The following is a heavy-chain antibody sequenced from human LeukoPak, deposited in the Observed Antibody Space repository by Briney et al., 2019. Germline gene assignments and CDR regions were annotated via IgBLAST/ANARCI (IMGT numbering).Heavy chain of an antibody. Sequence: GESLQISCKGSGYSFTSNWIGWVRQMPGKGLELMGIIYPGDSDTRYSPSFQGQVTISADKSINTAYLQWSSLQASDTAMYYCARQGLSSTSFDYWGQGTLVTVSS. V-gene: IGHV5-51*01. D-gene: IGHD6-13*01. CDR3: ARQGLSSTSFDY. CDR2: IYPGDSDT. CDR1: GYSFTSNW. J-gene: IGHJ4*02.